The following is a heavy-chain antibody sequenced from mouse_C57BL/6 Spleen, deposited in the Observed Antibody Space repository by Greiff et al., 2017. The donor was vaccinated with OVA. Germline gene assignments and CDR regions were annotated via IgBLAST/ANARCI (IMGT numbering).Heavy chain of an antibody. D-gene: IGHD1-3*01. Sequence: EVQGVESGGGLVKPGGSLKLSCAASGFTFSSYAMSWVRQTPEKRLEWVATISDGGSYTYYPDNVKGRFTISRDNAKNTLYLQMSHLKSEDAAMYYFARDSGLSYAMDYWGQGTTVTVSS. CDR3: ARDSGLSYAMDY. V-gene: IGHV5-4*01. J-gene: IGHJ4*01. CDR1: GFTFSSYA. CDR2: ISDGGSYT.